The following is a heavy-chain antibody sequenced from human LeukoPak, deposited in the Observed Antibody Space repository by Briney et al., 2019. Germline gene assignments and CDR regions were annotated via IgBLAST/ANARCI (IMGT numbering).Heavy chain of an antibody. CDR2: IWYDGSNK. D-gene: IGHD6-13*01. CDR1: GFTFNSYG. CDR3: ARSLPYGTTWYGRSDF. V-gene: IGHV3-33*01. J-gene: IGHJ4*02. Sequence: GGSLRLSCAASGFTFNSYGMHWVRQAPGKGLEWVAVIWYDGSNKYYADSVKGRFTISRDNSKNTLYLQMNSLRAEDTAIYYCARSLPYGTTWYGRSDFWGQGTLVTVSS.